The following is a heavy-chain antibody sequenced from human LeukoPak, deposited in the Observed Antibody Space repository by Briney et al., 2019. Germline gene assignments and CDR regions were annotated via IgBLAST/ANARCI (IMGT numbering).Heavy chain of an antibody. D-gene: IGHD6-6*01. CDR1: GGSISGYY. V-gene: IGHV4-59*12. J-gene: IGHJ5*02. CDR2: IYYSGST. CDR3: ARDRFLVAARPYWFDP. Sequence: PSETLSLTCTVSGGSISGYYWSWIRQPPGKGLDWIGYIYYSGSTNYNPSLKSRVTISVDTSKNQFSLKLSSVTAADTAVYYCARDRFLVAARPYWFDPWGQGTLVTVSS.